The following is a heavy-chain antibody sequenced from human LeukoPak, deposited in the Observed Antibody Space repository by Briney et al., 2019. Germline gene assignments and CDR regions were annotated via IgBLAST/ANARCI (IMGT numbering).Heavy chain of an antibody. V-gene: IGHV4-31*03. J-gene: IGHJ5*02. Sequence: PSQTLSLTCTVSGGSISSGGYYWSWIRQHPGKGLEWIGYIYYSGSTYYNPSLKSRVTISVDTSKNQFSLKLSSVTAADTAVYYCARVGVAATLSGWFDPWGQGTLVTVSS. CDR3: ARVGVAATLSGWFDP. D-gene: IGHD2-15*01. CDR1: GGSISSGGYY. CDR2: IYYSGST.